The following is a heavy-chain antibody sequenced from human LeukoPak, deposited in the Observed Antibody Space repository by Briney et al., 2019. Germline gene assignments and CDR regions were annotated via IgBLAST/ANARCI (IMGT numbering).Heavy chain of an antibody. CDR1: GFTFNTYT. D-gene: IGHD1-26*01. CDR3: ASRVGFHC. J-gene: IGHJ4*02. Sequence: PGGSLRLSCAASGFTFNTYTMNWVRQAPGKGLEWVSSISSSSVYIYYADSVKGRFTISRDNSKNTLYLQMNSLRPEDTAVYYCASRVGFHCWGQGALVTVSS. CDR2: ISSSSVYI. V-gene: IGHV3-21*01.